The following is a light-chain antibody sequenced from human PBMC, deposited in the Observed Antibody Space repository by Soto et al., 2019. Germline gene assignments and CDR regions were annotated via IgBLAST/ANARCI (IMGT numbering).Light chain of an antibody. CDR2: GAS. Sequence: EIVMTQSPATLSVSPGEGATLSCRASQSVSSSLAWYQQKPGQAPRLLIYGASNRATGIPDRFSCSGSGTDFTLTISRLEPEDFAVYYCQQYGSSGTFGQGTKLDIK. CDR1: QSVSSS. J-gene: IGKJ1*01. V-gene: IGKV3-20*01. CDR3: QQYGSSGT.